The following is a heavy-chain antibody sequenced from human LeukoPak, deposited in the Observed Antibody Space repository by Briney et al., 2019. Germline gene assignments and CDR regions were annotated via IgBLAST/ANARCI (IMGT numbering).Heavy chain of an antibody. V-gene: IGHV4-39*01. CDR1: GGSITTSGHY. CDR3: ANYVSGTMRDY. Sequence: PSETLSLTCTVSGGSITTSGHYWGWIRQPPGKGLEWIGSIDYRERTTYNPSLKSRVTISTDTSRNQFSLKLSSVTATDTAVYYCANYVSGTMRDYWGQGTLVTVSS. CDR2: IDYRERT. D-gene: IGHD3-16*01. J-gene: IGHJ4*02.